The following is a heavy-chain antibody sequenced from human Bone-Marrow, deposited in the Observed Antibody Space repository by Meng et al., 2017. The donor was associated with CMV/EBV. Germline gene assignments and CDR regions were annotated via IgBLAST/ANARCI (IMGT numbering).Heavy chain of an antibody. CDR2: ISPYNGNT. CDR3: ARDPIIVVVPAATRYYGMDV. V-gene: IGHV1-18*01. Sequence: ASVKVSCKTSGYTFASNGISWVRQAPGQGLEWMGWISPYNGNTNYEQNLQGRVTMTTDTSTSTAYMELRSLRSDDTAVYYCARDPIIVVVPAATRYYGMDVWGQGTTVTGSS. CDR1: GYTFASNG. J-gene: IGHJ6*01. D-gene: IGHD2-2*01.